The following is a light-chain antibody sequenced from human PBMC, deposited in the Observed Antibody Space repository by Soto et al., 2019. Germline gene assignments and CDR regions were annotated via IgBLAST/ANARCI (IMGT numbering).Light chain of an antibody. Sequence: IRMTQSPSSLSASTGDRVTIPCRASQGISSYLAWYQQKPGKAPKLLIYAASTLQSGVPSRFGGSGSGTDFTLTISCLQSEDFATYYCQQYYSYPWTFGQGTKVDI. CDR2: AAS. CDR3: QQYYSYPWT. CDR1: QGISSY. V-gene: IGKV1-8*01. J-gene: IGKJ1*01.